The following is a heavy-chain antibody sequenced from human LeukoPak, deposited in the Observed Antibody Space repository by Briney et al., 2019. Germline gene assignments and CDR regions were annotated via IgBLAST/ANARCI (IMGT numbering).Heavy chain of an antibody. CDR2: IYTSGST. CDR1: ADSITHFF. J-gene: IGHJ4*02. CDR3: ARVSLVRGAPDYYFDY. D-gene: IGHD3-10*01. Sequence: PSGTLSLTCTVSADSITHFFWSWIRQPAGKGLEWIGRIYTSGSTNYNPSLKSRVTMSVDTSKNQFSLKLSSVTAADTAVYYCARVSLVRGAPDYYFDYWGQGTLVTVSS. V-gene: IGHV4-4*07.